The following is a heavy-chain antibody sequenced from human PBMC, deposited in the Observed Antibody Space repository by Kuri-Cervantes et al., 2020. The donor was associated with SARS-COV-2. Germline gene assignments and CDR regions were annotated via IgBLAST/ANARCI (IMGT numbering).Heavy chain of an antibody. CDR1: GGSFSGCY. CDR3: ARILRRYYYGMDV. D-gene: IGHD3-9*01. V-gene: IGHV4-34*01. CDR2: INHSGST. J-gene: IGHJ6*02. Sequence: SETLSLTCAVYGGSFSGCYWSWIRQPPGKGLEWIGEINHSGSTNYNPSLKSRVTISVDTSKNQFSLKLSSVTAADTAVYYCARILRRYYYGMDVWGQGTTVTVSS.